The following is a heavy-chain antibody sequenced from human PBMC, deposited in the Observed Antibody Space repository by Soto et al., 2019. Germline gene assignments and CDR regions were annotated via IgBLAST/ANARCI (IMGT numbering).Heavy chain of an antibody. D-gene: IGHD5-12*01. Sequence: QLQLQESGPGLVKPSETLSLTCTVSGGSISSSSYYWGWIRQPPGKGLEWIGSIYYSGSTYYNPSLKSRVTISVDTSKNQFSLKLSSVTAADTAVYYCAKPAGIIYSGYDRLDYWGQGTLVTVSS. CDR3: AKPAGIIYSGYDRLDY. CDR1: GGSISSSSYY. CDR2: IYYSGST. J-gene: IGHJ4*02. V-gene: IGHV4-39*01.